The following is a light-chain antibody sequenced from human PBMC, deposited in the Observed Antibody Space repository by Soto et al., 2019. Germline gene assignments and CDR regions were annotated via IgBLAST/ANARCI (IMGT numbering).Light chain of an antibody. CDR3: QQFNNWPQP. V-gene: IGKV3-15*01. Sequence: EIVMTQSPATLSVSPGERATLSCRASQSVNSNLAWYQQKPGQAPRLLIYGASTRATGIPARFSGSGSGTEFTLTISSLQSEDSAVYYCQQFNNWPQPFGQGTKVHIX. J-gene: IGKJ1*01. CDR2: GAS. CDR1: QSVNSN.